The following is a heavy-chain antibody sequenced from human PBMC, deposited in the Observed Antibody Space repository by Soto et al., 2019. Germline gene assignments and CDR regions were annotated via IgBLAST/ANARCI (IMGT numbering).Heavy chain of an antibody. D-gene: IGHD1-26*01. Sequence: SQTLSLPCAISGDSVSSNSSACEFIRQSPSRGLEWLGRTYYRSKWYNDYAVSVKSRITINPDTSKNQFSLQLNSVTPEDTAVYYCARDPWAPVTAGFDPWGQGVLVTVSS. CDR3: ARDPWAPVTAGFDP. CDR1: GDSVSSNSSA. J-gene: IGHJ5*02. CDR2: TYYRSKWYN. V-gene: IGHV6-1*01.